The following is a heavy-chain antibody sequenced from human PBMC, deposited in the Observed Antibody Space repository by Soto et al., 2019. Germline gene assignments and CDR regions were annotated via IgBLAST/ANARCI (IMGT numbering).Heavy chain of an antibody. CDR2: ISYDGSDR. V-gene: IGHV3-30*18. Sequence: QVQLVESEGGVVQPGRSLRLSCAASGFTFRSYGMHWVRQAPGKGLEWVAVISYDGSDRYYADSVKGRFSISRDNSKNTLYLQMNSLRAEDTAVYYCAKVSSDRGYYFYGMDVWGQGTTVTVSS. CDR3: AKVSSDRGYYFYGMDV. D-gene: IGHD3-10*01. J-gene: IGHJ6*02. CDR1: GFTFRSYG.